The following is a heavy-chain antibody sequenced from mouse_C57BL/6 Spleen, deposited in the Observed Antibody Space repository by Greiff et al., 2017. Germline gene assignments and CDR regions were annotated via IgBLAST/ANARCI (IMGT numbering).Heavy chain of an antibody. D-gene: IGHD2-14*01. J-gene: IGHJ4*01. CDR1: GFTFSSYG. CDR3: ASLGTNAMDY. CDR2: ISSGGSYT. Sequence: EVQLVESGGDLVKPGGSLKLSCAASGFTFSSYGMSWVRQTPDKRLEWVATISSGGSYTYYPDSVKGRFTISRDNAKNTLYLQMSSLKSEDTAMYYCASLGTNAMDYWGQGTSVTVSS. V-gene: IGHV5-6*01.